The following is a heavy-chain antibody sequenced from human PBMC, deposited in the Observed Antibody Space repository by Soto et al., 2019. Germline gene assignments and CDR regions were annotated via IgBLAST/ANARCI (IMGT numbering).Heavy chain of an antibody. D-gene: IGHD6-13*01. Sequence: SETLSLTCTVSGGSISSYYWSWIRQPPGKGLEWIGYIYYSGSTNYNPSLKSRVTISVDTSKNQFSLKLSSVTAADTAVYYCARPYTGSWSPFDSWGQGTLVTVSS. CDR3: ARPYTGSWSPFDS. V-gene: IGHV4-59*01. J-gene: IGHJ4*02. CDR2: IYYSGST. CDR1: GGSISSYY.